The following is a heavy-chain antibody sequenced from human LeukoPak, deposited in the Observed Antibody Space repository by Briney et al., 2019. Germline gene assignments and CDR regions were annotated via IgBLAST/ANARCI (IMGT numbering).Heavy chain of an antibody. CDR1: GGSINTSYDY. Sequence: SETLSLTCTVSGGSINTSYDYWEWIRQPPEKGLEWIGSIFYSGSTYYNPSLKSRVTISVDTSKNQFSLKLSSMTAADTAVYYCARVPDYHGSGSSFPYYFDYWGQGTLVTVSS. J-gene: IGHJ4*02. V-gene: IGHV4-39*07. CDR2: IFYSGST. D-gene: IGHD3-10*01. CDR3: ARVPDYHGSGSSFPYYFDY.